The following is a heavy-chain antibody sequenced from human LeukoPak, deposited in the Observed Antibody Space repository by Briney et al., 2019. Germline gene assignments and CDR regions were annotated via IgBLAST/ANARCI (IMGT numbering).Heavy chain of an antibody. V-gene: IGHV3-74*01. Sequence: GGSLRLSCAASGFTFSSDWMHWVRQAPGKGLVWVSRINEDGSTTNYADSVKGRFTISRDNAKNTLYLQMNSLRAEDTAVYYCVRDLGGRSGHWGQGTLVTVSS. D-gene: IGHD1-26*01. CDR2: INEDGSTT. CDR3: VRDLGGRSGH. CDR1: GFTFSSDW. J-gene: IGHJ4*02.